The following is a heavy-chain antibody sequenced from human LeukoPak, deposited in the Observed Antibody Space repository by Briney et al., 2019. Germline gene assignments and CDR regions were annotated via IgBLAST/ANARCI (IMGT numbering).Heavy chain of an antibody. V-gene: IGHV3-7*01. J-gene: IGHJ4*02. CDR1: GFTFSSYW. Sequence: GGSLRLSCAASGFTFSSYWMSWVRQAPGKGLEWVANIKQDGSEKYYVDSVKVRFTISRDNAKNSLYLQMNSLRAEDTAVYYCARVGQQLPKGDFDYWGQGTLVTVSS. CDR2: IKQDGSEK. CDR3: ARVGQQLPKGDFDY. D-gene: IGHD6-13*01.